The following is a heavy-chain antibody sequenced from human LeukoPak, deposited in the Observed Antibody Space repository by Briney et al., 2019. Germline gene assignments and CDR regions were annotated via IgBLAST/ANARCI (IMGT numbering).Heavy chain of an antibody. D-gene: IGHD2-21*01. CDR1: GFTFSSYW. J-gene: IGHJ3*02. CDR2: IKQDGSEK. Sequence: GGSLRLSCAASGFTFSSYWMSWVRQARGKGLEWVANIKQDGSEKYYVDSVKGRFTISRDNAKNSLYLQMNSLRAEDTAVYYCARESGWIGGGGEPFDIRGQGTMVTVSS. CDR3: ARESGWIGGGGEPFDI. V-gene: IGHV3-7*01.